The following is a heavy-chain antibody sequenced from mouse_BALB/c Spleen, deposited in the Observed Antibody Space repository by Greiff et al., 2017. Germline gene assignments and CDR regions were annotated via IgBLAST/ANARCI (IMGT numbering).Heavy chain of an antibody. Sequence: EVQLQQSGAELVKPGASVKLSCTASGFNIKDTYMHWVKQRPEQGLEWIGRIDPANGNTKYDPKFQGKATITADTSSNTAYLQLSSLTSEDTAVYYCARGGNSPAMDYWGQGTSVTVSS. D-gene: IGHD2-1*01. V-gene: IGHV14-3*02. J-gene: IGHJ4*01. CDR1: GFNIKDTY. CDR3: ARGGNSPAMDY. CDR2: IDPANGNT.